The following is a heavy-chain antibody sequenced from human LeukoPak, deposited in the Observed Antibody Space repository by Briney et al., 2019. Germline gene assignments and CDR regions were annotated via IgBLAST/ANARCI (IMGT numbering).Heavy chain of an antibody. V-gene: IGHV4-59*08. J-gene: IGHJ5*02. D-gene: IGHD3-9*01. CDR3: ARHITLTGPKDP. CDR2: IYYSGST. CDR1: GGSISSYH. Sequence: NASETLSLTCTVSGGSISSYHWSWIRQLPGKGLEWIGYIYYSGSTNYNPSLKSRVTISADTSKNQFSLKLSSVTAADTAVYFCARHITLTGPKDPWGQGTLVTVSS.